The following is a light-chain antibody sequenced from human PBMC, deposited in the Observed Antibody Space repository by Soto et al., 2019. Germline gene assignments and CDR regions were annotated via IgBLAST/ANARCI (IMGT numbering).Light chain of an antibody. CDR2: EVT. J-gene: IGLJ3*02. Sequence: QSALTQPPSAYGSPGQSVTISCTGTSSDIGEYNFVSWYQQHPGKAPKLIIYEVTKRPSGVPDRFSGSKSGNTAPLTVSGLQAEDEADYYCSSYATSNNVVFGGGTKLTVL. V-gene: IGLV2-8*01. CDR1: SSDIGEYNF. CDR3: SSYATSNNVV.